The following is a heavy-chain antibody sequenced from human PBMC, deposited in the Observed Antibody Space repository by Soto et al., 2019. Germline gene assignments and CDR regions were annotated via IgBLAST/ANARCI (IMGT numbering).Heavy chain of an antibody. D-gene: IGHD4-4*01. CDR1: GGTFGTYA. V-gene: IGHV1-69*14. J-gene: IGHJ4*02. CDR3: ARGPSSDSYYYY. CDR2: IVPLIGTP. Sequence: QVQLVQSGAEVKKPGSSVTVYCKASGGTFGTYALSWVRQAPGQGLEWMGGIVPLIGTPDYAQKFRGRVTITADKSTSTAYMHPSSLRSDDTAVYYCARGPSSDSYYYYWGQGTLGTVS.